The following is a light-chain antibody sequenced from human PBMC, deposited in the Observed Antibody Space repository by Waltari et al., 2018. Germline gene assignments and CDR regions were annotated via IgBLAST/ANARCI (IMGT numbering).Light chain of an antibody. CDR3: CSYAGSRTWV. CDR2: DVS. CDR1: SRDIGTFNL. V-gene: IGLV2-23*02. Sequence: QSALTQPASVSGSPGQSISISCIGTSRDIGTFNLVSWYLQSPGTAPQLLIYDVSQRPSGVSNRFSGSKSGNTASLTISGLQAEDEAIYYCCSYAGSRTWVFGGGAKLTVL. J-gene: IGLJ3*02.